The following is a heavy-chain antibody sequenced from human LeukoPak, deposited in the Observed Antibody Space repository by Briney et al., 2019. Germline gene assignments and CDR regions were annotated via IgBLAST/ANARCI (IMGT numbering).Heavy chain of an antibody. CDR2: ISPSGNSK. D-gene: IGHD3-10*01. V-gene: IGHV3-21*01. CDR1: TFTFSSYT. CDR3: VRDFLGESGAGGY. Sequence: PGGSLRLSCATSTFTFSSYTMNWARRAPGKGLEWVSSISPSGNSKYHADSVKGRFTISRDNAENSLYMQMNSLRAEDTGVYYCVRDFLGESGAGGYWGQGTLVTVSS. J-gene: IGHJ4*02.